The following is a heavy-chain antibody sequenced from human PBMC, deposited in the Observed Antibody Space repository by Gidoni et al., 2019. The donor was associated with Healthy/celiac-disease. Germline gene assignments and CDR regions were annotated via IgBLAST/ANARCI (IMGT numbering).Heavy chain of an antibody. CDR3: ARDDFQKVYWYFDL. Sequence: EVQLVESGGGLVQPGGSLRLSCAASGFPFSSYSMNWVRQAPGKGLEWVSYISSSSSTIYYADSVKGRFTISRDNAKNSLYLQMNSLRDEDTAVYYCARDDFQKVYWYFDLWGRGTLVTVSS. J-gene: IGHJ2*01. CDR2: ISSSSSTI. D-gene: IGHD2-21*02. CDR1: GFPFSSYS. V-gene: IGHV3-48*02.